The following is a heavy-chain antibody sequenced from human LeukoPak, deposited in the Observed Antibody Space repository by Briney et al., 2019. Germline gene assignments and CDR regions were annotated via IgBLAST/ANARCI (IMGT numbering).Heavy chain of an antibody. J-gene: IGHJ4*02. D-gene: IGHD3-22*01. CDR3: ARDRTDYYDSSGYDY. CDR2: ISSSSSYI. Sequence: GGSLRLSCAASGFTFSSYSMNWVRQAPGKGLEWVSSISSSSSYIYYADSVKGRFTISRDNAKNSLYLQMDSLRAEDTAVYYCARDRTDYYDSSGYDYWGQGTLVTVSS. V-gene: IGHV3-21*01. CDR1: GFTFSSYS.